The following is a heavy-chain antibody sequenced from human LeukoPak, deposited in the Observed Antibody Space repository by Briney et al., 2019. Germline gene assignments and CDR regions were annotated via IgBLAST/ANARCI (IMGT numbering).Heavy chain of an antibody. CDR1: GGTFSSYA. V-gene: IGHV1-69*01. CDR2: IIPIFGTA. Sequence: GASVKVSCKASGGTFSSYAISWVRQAPGQGLEWMGGIIPIFGTANYAQKFQSRVTITADESTSTAYMELSSLRSEDTAVYYCARHHCSSTSCYDDGYYYMDVWGKGSTVTVSS. D-gene: IGHD2-2*01. J-gene: IGHJ6*03. CDR3: ARHHCSSTSCYDDGYYYMDV.